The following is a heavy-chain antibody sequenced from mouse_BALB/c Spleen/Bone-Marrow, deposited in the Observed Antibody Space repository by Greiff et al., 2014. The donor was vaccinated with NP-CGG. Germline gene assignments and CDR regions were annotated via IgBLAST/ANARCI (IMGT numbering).Heavy chain of an antibody. CDR1: GFTFSSYT. CDR3: ARHGGSRGYYFDY. Sequence: EVQVVESGGGLVQPGGSLKLSCAASGFTFSSYTMSWVRQTPEKRLEWVAYISNGGGSTYYPGTVKGRFTISRDNAKNTLYLQMSSLKSEDTAMYYCARHGGSRGYYFDYWGQGTTLTVSS. V-gene: IGHV5-12-2*01. J-gene: IGHJ2*01. CDR2: ISNGGGST. D-gene: IGHD1-1*01.